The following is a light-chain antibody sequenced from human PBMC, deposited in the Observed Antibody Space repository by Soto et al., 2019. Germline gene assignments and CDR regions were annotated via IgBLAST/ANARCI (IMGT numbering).Light chain of an antibody. J-gene: IGKJ3*01. CDR2: GAS. CDR3: QQTYRSPFT. Sequence: DIQMTQSPSSLSASVGDNVTMSCRASQNILTYLNWYQQNPARAPKLLIFGASILQDGVPSRFSGIGSGTEFTLTITSLRPEDFATYFCQQTYRSPFTFGPGTKVDVK. V-gene: IGKV1-39*01. CDR1: QNILTY.